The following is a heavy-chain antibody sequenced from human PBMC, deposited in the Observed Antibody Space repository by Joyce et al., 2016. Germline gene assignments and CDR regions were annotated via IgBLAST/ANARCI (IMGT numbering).Heavy chain of an antibody. CDR1: GFSISHG. CDR2: ISPSGTYT. V-gene: IGHV3-21*06. D-gene: IGHD1-1*01. Sequence: DAQVQESGGGLVKPGGSLRLSCVASGFSISHGINWVHQAPGKGLEWVSYISPSGTYTYYADSLRGRFLISRDDANNSVFLQMDSLRPEDTAVYYCASVPIGTYYTDFWGKGTTVTVS. CDR3: ASVPIGTYYTDF. J-gene: IGHJ6*03.